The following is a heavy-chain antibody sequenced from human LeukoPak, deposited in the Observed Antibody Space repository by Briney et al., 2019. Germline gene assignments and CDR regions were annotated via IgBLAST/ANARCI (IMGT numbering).Heavy chain of an antibody. J-gene: IGHJ4*02. D-gene: IGHD6-13*01. CDR1: GGSISSYY. CDR2: IYYSGST. Sequence: SETLSLTYTVSGGSISSYYWSWIRQPPGKGLEWIGYIYYSGSTNYNPSLKSRVTISVDTSKNQFSLKLSSVTAADTAVYYCARGLAAAGTFDYWGQGTLVTVSS. V-gene: IGHV4-59*01. CDR3: ARGLAAAGTFDY.